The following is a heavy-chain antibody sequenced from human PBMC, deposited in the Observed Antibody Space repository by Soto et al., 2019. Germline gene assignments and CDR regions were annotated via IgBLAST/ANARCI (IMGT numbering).Heavy chain of an antibody. D-gene: IGHD3-3*01. Sequence: ASVKVSCKASGYTFTSYGISWVRQAPGQGLEWMGWISAYNGNTNYAQKLQGRVTMTTDTSTSTAYMELRSLRSDDTAVYYCARDRDYEFWSGYYYYYYGMDVWGQGTTVNVSS. CDR2: ISAYNGNT. CDR3: ARDRDYEFWSGYYYYYYGMDV. J-gene: IGHJ6*01. V-gene: IGHV1-18*01. CDR1: GYTFTSYG.